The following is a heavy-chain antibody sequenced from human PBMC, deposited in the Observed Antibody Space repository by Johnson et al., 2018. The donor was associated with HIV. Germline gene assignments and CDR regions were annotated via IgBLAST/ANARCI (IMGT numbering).Heavy chain of an antibody. CDR2: INWNGGDT. Sequence: VQLVESGGGVVRPGGSLRLSCAASGFTFDDYGMSWVRQAPGKGLEWVSGINWNGGDTGYADSVKGRFTISRENAKNSLYLQMNSLRAEDTALYYCARGMSSGPWAGGDAFDIWGQGTMVTVSS. V-gene: IGHV3-20*04. D-gene: IGHD3-22*01. CDR3: ARGMSSGPWAGGDAFDI. CDR1: GFTFDDYG. J-gene: IGHJ3*02.